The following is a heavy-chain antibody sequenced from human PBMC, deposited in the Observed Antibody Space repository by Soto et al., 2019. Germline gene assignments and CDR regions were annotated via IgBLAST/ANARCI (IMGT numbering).Heavy chain of an antibody. V-gene: IGHV1-2*04. CDR2: INPNSGGT. CDR1: GYTFTGYY. D-gene: IGHD6-13*01. CDR3: AREGYSSPRYYYGMDV. Sequence: ASVKVSCKASGYTFTGYYMHWVRQAPGQGLEWMGWINPNSGGTNYAQKFQGWVTMTRDTSISTAYMELSRLRSDDTAVYYCAREGYSSPRYYYGMDVSGQGTRVTGS. J-gene: IGHJ6*02.